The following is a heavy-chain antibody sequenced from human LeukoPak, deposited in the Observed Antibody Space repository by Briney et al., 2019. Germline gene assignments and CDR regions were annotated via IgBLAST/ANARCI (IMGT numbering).Heavy chain of an antibody. V-gene: IGHV3-21*04. CDR3: AKDVDTAMENPYFDY. D-gene: IGHD5-18*01. Sequence: GGSLRLSCAASGFTFSSYSMNWVRQAPGKGLEWVSSISSSSSYIYYADSVKGRFTISRDNSKNTLYLQMNSLRAEDTAVYYCAKDVDTAMENPYFDYWGQGTLVTVSS. CDR1: GFTFSSYS. J-gene: IGHJ4*02. CDR2: ISSSSSYI.